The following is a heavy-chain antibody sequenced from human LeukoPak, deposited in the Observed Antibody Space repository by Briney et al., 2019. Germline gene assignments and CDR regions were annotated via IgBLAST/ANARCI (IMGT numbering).Heavy chain of an antibody. CDR3: ARGGPVGSSLDY. D-gene: IGHD6-13*01. Sequence: SETLSLTCAVYGGSFSGYYWSWIRQPPGKGLEWVGEINHSGSTNYNPSLKSRVTISVDTSKNQFSLKLSSVTAADTAVYYCARGGPVGSSLDYWGQGTLVTVSS. CDR1: GGSFSGYY. V-gene: IGHV4-34*01. J-gene: IGHJ4*02. CDR2: INHSGST.